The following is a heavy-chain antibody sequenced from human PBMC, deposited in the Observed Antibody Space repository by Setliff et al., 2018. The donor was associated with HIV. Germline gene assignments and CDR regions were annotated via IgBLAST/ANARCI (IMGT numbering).Heavy chain of an antibody. J-gene: IGHJ4*02. V-gene: IGHV4-30-4*08. CDR3: AREPRVRGTLDF. Sequence: SETLFLTCTVSGGSISRGDYFLSWLRQAPGKGLEWIGCIYYSGSADYNPSLQSRVTISVDTSKNQVSLKLNSMTAADTAVYFCAREPRVRGTLDFWGQGTLVTVSS. CDR1: GGSISRGDYF. D-gene: IGHD2-15*01. CDR2: IYYSGSA.